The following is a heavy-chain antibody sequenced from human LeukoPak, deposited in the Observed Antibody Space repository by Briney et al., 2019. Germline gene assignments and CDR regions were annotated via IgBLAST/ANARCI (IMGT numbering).Heavy chain of an antibody. CDR3: ARPRGYSGYDYEYYFDY. CDR1: GGTFSSYA. J-gene: IGHJ4*02. V-gene: IGHV1-69*13. D-gene: IGHD5-12*01. CDR2: IIPIFGTA. Sequence: SVTVSCKASGGTFSSYAISWVRQAPGQGLEWMGGIIPIFGTANYAQKFQGRVTITADESTSTAYMELSSLRSEDTAVYYCARPRGYSGYDYEYYFDYWGQGTLVTVSS.